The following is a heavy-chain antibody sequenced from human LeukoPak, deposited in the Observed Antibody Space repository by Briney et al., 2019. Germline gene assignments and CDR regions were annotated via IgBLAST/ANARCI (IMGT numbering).Heavy chain of an antibody. J-gene: IGHJ6*03. D-gene: IGHD3-3*01. CDR3: AKEGGSYYDFWSGYSIDYYYYYMDV. Sequence: GGSLRLSCAASGFTFSSYGMHWVRQAPGKGLEWVAVISYDGSNKYYADSVKGRFTISIDNSKNTLYLQMNSLRAEDTAVYYCAKEGGSYYDFWSGYSIDYYYYYMDVWGKGTTVTVSS. V-gene: IGHV3-30*18. CDR2: ISYDGSNK. CDR1: GFTFSSYG.